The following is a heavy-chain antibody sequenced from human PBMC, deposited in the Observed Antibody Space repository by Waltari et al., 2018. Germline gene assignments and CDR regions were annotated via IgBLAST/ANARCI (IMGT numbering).Heavy chain of an antibody. CDR3: ARASEQWLVRGDAFDI. Sequence: QVQLVESGGGVVQPGRSLRLSCAASGFTFSSYAINWVPKAPGKGLEGVAVIWYEGSNKDYADSVKGRFTISRDNSKNTLYLQMNSLRAEDTAVYYCARASEQWLVRGDAFDIWGQGTMVTVSS. CDR2: IWYEGSNK. J-gene: IGHJ3*02. CDR1: GFTFSSYA. V-gene: IGHV3-33*01. D-gene: IGHD6-19*01.